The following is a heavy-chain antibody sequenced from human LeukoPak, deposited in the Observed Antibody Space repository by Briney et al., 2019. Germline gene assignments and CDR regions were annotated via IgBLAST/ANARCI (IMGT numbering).Heavy chain of an antibody. J-gene: IGHJ5*02. V-gene: IGHV3-30*02. CDR1: GFTFSSYG. CDR2: IRYDGSNK. CDR3: ARDGQQQLVPGRFDP. D-gene: IGHD6-13*01. Sequence: HSGGSLRLSCAASGFTFSSYGMHWVRQAPGKGLEWVAFIRYDGSNKYYADSVKGRFTISRDNSKNTLYLQMNSLRAEDTAVYYCARDGQQQLVPGRFDPWGQGTLVTVSS.